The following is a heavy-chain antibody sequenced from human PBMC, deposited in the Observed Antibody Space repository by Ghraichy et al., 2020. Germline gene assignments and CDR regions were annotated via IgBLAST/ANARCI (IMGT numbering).Heavy chain of an antibody. Sequence: GESLNISCAASGFTFGDYWMYWVRQAPGKGLEWVANIKQDGSEQYYVDSVKGRFTISRDNAKNSLSLQMNNLRVEDTGVFYCARDRWVAVAAGGSHYYGVDVWGQGTTVTVS. D-gene: IGHD6-19*01. V-gene: IGHV3-7*01. CDR2: IKQDGSEQ. J-gene: IGHJ6*02. CDR1: GFTFGDYW. CDR3: ARDRWVAVAAGGSHYYGVDV.